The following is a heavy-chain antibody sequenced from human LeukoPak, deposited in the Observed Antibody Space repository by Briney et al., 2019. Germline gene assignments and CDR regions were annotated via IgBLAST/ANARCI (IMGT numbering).Heavy chain of an antibody. CDR2: IIPILGIA. J-gene: IGHJ5*02. CDR3: AKVGPIRGKLTWFDP. V-gene: IGHV1-69*04. CDR1: GGTFSSYA. D-gene: IGHD1-7*01. Sequence: SVKVSCKASGGTFSSYAISWVRQAPGQGLEWMGRIIPILGIANYAQKFQGRVTITADKSTSTAYMELSSLRSEDTAVYYCAKVGPIRGKLTWFDPWGQGTLVTVSS.